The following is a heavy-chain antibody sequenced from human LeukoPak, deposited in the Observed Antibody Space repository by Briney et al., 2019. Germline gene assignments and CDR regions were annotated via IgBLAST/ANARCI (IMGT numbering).Heavy chain of an antibody. D-gene: IGHD3-9*01. J-gene: IGHJ4*02. Sequence: GASVKVSCKASGYTFISYGISWVRLAPGQGLEWMGWISAYNGNTNYAQKLQGRVTMTTDTSTSTAYMELRSLRSDDTAVYYCARVLEGLLTGYRNFDYWGQGTLVTVSS. CDR3: ARVLEGLLTGYRNFDY. V-gene: IGHV1-18*04. CDR2: ISAYNGNT. CDR1: GYTFISYG.